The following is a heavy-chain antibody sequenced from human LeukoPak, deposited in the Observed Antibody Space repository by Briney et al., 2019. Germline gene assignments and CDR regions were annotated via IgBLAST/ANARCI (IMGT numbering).Heavy chain of an antibody. D-gene: IGHD2-2*01. CDR1: GGTFSSYA. Sequence: SVKVSCKASGGTFSSYAISWVRQAPGQGLEWMGRIIPILGIANYAQKFQGRVTITADKSTSTAYIELSSLRSDDTAVYYCATGLYCSSTSCPGFKFDPWGQGTLVTVSS. CDR3: ATGLYCSSTSCPGFKFDP. CDR2: IIPILGIA. J-gene: IGHJ5*02. V-gene: IGHV1-69*04.